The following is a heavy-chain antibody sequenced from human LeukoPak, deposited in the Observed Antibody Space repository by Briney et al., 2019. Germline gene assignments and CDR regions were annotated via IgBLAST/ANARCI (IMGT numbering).Heavy chain of an antibody. CDR2: IKQDGSEK. Sequence: GGSLRLSCAASGLTFSSYWMSWVRQAPGKGLEWVANIKQDGSEKYYVDSVKGRFTISRDNAKNSLYLQMNSLRAEDTAVYYCARDKWFGESLFPYFQHWGQGTLVTVSS. V-gene: IGHV3-7*01. D-gene: IGHD3-10*01. CDR1: GLTFSSYW. J-gene: IGHJ1*01. CDR3: ARDKWFGESLFPYFQH.